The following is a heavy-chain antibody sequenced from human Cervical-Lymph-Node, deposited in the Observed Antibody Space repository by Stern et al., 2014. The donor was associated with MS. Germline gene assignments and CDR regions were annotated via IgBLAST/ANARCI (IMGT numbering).Heavy chain of an antibody. CDR2: IYHSGST. CDR3: ARGGVIYTQDRNGFDV. Sequence: QVQLVESGSGQAKPSQTLSLTCAVSGGSISSGGSSWNWIRQPPGKGLEWIGFIYHSGSTYYNPSLKGRVFISVETSKHQFALNLRSVTAADTAVYYCARGGVIYTQDRNGFDVWGQGTMVTVSS. V-gene: IGHV4-30-2*01. J-gene: IGHJ3*01. D-gene: IGHD2-21*01. CDR1: GGSISSGGSS.